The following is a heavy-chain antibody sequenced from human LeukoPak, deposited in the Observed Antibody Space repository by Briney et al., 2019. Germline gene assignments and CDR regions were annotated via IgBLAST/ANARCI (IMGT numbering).Heavy chain of an antibody. V-gene: IGHV3-53*01. Sequence: GGSLRLSCTFSGLTFRSYWMNWVRQAPGKGLEWVSVIYSGGSTYYADSVKGRFTISRDNSKNTLYLQMNSLRAEDTAVYYCAGGYCSGGSCYYFDYWGQGTLVTVSS. CDR3: AGGYCSGGSCYYFDY. CDR1: GLTFRSYW. J-gene: IGHJ4*02. CDR2: IYSGGST. D-gene: IGHD2-15*01.